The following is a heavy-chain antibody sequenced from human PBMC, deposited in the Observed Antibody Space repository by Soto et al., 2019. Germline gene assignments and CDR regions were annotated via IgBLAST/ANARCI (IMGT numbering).Heavy chain of an antibody. CDR2: IYYTGLT. Sequence: SETLSLTXTVSGGSIISHHWSWIRQPPGKGLEYIGYIYYTGLTNYNPSVQGRVTISVDTPKNQFSLRLTSVSAADTAVYYCARGVWGGLGSYPDLDWFDSWGQGALVTVSS. CDR1: GGSIISHH. D-gene: IGHD3-10*01. V-gene: IGHV4-59*11. J-gene: IGHJ5*01. CDR3: ARGVWGGLGSYPDLDWFDS.